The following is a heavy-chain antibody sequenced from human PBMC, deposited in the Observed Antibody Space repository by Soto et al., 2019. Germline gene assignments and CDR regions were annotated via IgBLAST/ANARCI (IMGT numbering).Heavy chain of an antibody. Sequence: VGSLRLSCAASVFTFSSYAMSCVRHSPGKWLEWVSAISGSGGSTYYADSVKGRFTISRDNSKNTLYLQMNSLRAEDTAVYYCAKSHRDYHYDSRAQTGGFHPWGQGTLVTLSS. V-gene: IGHV3-23*01. CDR2: ISGSGGST. D-gene: IGHD3-22*01. CDR3: AKSHRDYHYDSRAQTGGFHP. J-gene: IGHJ1*01. CDR1: VFTFSSYA.